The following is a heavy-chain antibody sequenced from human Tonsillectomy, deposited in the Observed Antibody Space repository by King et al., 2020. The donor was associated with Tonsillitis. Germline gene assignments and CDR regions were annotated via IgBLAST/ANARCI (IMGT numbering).Heavy chain of an antibody. V-gene: IGHV4-59*08. D-gene: IGHD3-22*01. Sequence: VQLQESGPGLVKPSETLSLTCTVSRGSISRYYWSWIRQPPGKGLDWIGYIYDTGSTNYNTSLKSRVTISVDTSKNQFSLKLSSVTAADTAVYYCARLAGGDSSGYPHDAFDIWGQGTMVTVSS. CDR2: IYDTGST. J-gene: IGHJ3*02. CDR3: ARLAGGDSSGYPHDAFDI. CDR1: RGSISRYY.